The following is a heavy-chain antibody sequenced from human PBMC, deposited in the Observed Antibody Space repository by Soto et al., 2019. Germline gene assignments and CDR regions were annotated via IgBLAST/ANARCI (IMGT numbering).Heavy chain of an antibody. D-gene: IGHD1-26*01. CDR2: ISAYNGNT. V-gene: IGHV1-18*01. Sequence: QVQLVQSGAEVKQPGASVKVSCKASGYTFTSYGITWVRQAPGQGLEWMGWISAYNGNTNYAQKLKGRVTMTTDTSTSTDYMELRSLRYDDTAVYYCARDRGSYALDYLGQGTLVTVSS. J-gene: IGHJ4*02. CDR3: ARDRGSYALDY. CDR1: GYTFTSYG.